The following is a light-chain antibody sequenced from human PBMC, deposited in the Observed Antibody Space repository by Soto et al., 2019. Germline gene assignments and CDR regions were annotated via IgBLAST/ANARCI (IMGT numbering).Light chain of an antibody. CDR2: GAS. CDR1: QSVNGNF. V-gene: IGKV3-20*01. J-gene: IGKJ4*01. CDR3: HQYGTSPTS. Sequence: EIVLTQTPGTLSLSPGERVTLSCRASQSVNGNFLAWYQQKAGQAPRLLIYGASSRATDIPDRFGGSGSVTDFTLTINRLEPEDFAVYYCHQYGTSPTSFGGGTKVEVK.